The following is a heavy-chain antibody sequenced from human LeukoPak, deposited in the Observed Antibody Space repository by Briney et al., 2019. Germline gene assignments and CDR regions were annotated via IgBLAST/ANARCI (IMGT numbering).Heavy chain of an antibody. CDR2: VKQDGSEK. J-gene: IGHJ4*02. V-gene: IGHV3-7*01. Sequence: GGSLRLSCAASGFTLSKHWMTWVRQAPGKGLECVAIVKQDGSEKYYVNSVKGRFTISRDNAKNSLYLQMNSLRVEDTAVYYCGREWAVDFWGQGTLVTVSS. CDR3: GREWAVDF. CDR1: GFTLSKHW.